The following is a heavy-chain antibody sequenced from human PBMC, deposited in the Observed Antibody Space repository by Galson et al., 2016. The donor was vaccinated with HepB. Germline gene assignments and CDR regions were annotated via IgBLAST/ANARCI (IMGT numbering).Heavy chain of an antibody. CDR3: VHALRCYYLWYCDY. V-gene: IGHV2-5*04. CDR1: GFTLSASGMG. D-gene: IGHD3-10*01. Sequence: PALVTPTQTLTLTCTFSGFTLSASGMGVGWVRQPPGKALEWLAVIYYNGDDRYSRSLKNRLTITKDTSKNQVVLTLTNVAPVDTGTYFYVHALRCYYLWYCDYWGQGSLVTVSS. CDR2: IYYNGDD. J-gene: IGHJ4*02.